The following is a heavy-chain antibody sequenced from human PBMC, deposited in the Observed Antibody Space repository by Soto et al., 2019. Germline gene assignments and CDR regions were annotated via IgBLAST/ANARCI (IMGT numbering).Heavy chain of an antibody. D-gene: IGHD1-1*01. CDR2: LSYTVST. CDR1: GGPVRDAFSF. J-gene: IGHJ3*01. V-gene: IGHV4-30-4*01. Sequence: SETLSLPCTVSGGPVRDAFSFWTWIRQPPGKGPEWMGYLSYTVSTYYNPSLRKRATISVDESSNLLSLRLSSVTAADTAVYYCASELEDSVFDFWGRGTLVTVSS. CDR3: ASELEDSVFDF.